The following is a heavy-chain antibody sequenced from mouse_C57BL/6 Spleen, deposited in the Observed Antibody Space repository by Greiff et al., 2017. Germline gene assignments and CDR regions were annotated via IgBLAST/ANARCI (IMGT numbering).Heavy chain of an antibody. CDR2: IDPSDSYT. Sequence: QVQLQQPGAELVMPGASVKLSCKASGYTFTSYWMHWVKQRPGQGLEWIGEIDPSDSYTNYNQKFKGKSTLTVDKSSSTAYMQLSSLTSEESAVYYCARGDGYPLAYWGQGTLVTVSA. CDR3: ARGDGYPLAY. V-gene: IGHV1-69*01. D-gene: IGHD2-3*01. J-gene: IGHJ3*01. CDR1: GYTFTSYW.